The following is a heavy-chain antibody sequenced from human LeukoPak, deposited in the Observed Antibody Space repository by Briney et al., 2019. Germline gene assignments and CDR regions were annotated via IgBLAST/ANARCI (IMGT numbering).Heavy chain of an antibody. CDR3: ATEVSGSDNYRAYDY. CDR2: LSSSGTT. D-gene: IGHD3-3*01. V-gene: IGHV4-4*07. CDR1: GGSISTFY. J-gene: IGHJ4*02. Sequence: PSETLSLTCIVSGGSISTFYWSWIRQPAGKGLEWIGRLSSSGTTNYNTSLKSRVTMSVDTSTNQLSLNLASVTAADTAVYYCATEVSGSDNYRAYDYWGQGTLVTVSS.